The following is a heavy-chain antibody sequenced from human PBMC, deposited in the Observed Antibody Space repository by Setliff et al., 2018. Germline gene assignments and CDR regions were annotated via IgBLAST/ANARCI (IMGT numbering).Heavy chain of an antibody. D-gene: IGHD5-12*01. CDR3: ARVRKGYSGYDFGDY. J-gene: IGHJ4*02. Sequence: SETLSLTCTVSGGSISSHYWSWIRRPPGKGLEWIGSIYYSGSTNYNPSLKSRVTISLDTSRNQFPLKLRSVTAADTAVYYCARVRKGYSGYDFGDYWGQGTLVTVSS. CDR1: GGSISSHY. CDR2: IYYSGST. V-gene: IGHV4-59*11.